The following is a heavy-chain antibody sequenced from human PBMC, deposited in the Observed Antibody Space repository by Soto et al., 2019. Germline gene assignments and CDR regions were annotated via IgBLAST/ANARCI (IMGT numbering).Heavy chain of an antibody. CDR3: ASTKFDYSNYGGFDY. D-gene: IGHD4-4*01. J-gene: IGHJ4*02. V-gene: IGHV4-59*01. Sequence: PSETLSLTCTVSGGSISSYYWSWIRQPPGKGLEWIGYIYYSGSTNYNPSLKSRVTISVDTSKNQSSLKLSSVTAADTAVYYCASTKFDYSNYGGFDYWGQGTLVTVSS. CDR2: IYYSGST. CDR1: GGSISSYY.